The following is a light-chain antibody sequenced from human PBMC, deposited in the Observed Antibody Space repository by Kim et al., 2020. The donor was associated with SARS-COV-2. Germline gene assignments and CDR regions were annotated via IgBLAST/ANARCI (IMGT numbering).Light chain of an antibody. V-gene: IGKV3-11*01. CDR3: QQRSNWPIT. CDR1: QSVSSY. Sequence: LAPGEGATRSCRARQSVSSYLAWYQQKPGRAPRLLIYDASNRATGIPARFSGSGSGTDFTLTISSLEPEDFAVYYCQQRSNWPITFGQGTRLEIK. J-gene: IGKJ5*01. CDR2: DAS.